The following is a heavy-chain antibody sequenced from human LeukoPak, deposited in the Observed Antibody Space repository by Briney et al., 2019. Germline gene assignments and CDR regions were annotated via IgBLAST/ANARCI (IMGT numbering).Heavy chain of an antibody. CDR3: ARGGYCSGGSCFWDFDY. CDR2: ISSNGGST. J-gene: IGHJ4*02. Sequence: PGGSLRLSCAASGFTFSSYAMHWVRQAPGKGLEYVSAISSNGGSTYYANSVKGRFTISRDNSKNTLYLQMGSLRAEDMAVYYCARGGYCSGGSCFWDFDYWGQGTLVTVSS. CDR1: GFTFSSYA. D-gene: IGHD2-15*01. V-gene: IGHV3-64*01.